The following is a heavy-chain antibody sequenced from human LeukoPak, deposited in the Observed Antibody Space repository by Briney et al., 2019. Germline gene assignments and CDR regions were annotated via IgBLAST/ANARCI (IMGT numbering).Heavy chain of an antibody. CDR1: GFTFSSFA. J-gene: IGHJ4*02. CDR2: SSGSGGST. D-gene: IGHD2-2*01. Sequence: PGGSLRLSCAASGFTFSSFAMSWVRQAPGKGLEWVSGSSGSGGSTYYADSVKGRFTISRDNSKNTLYLQMNSLRAEDTAIYYCAKEVPDCSSTSCYPSHFDYWGQGTLVTVSS. V-gene: IGHV3-23*01. CDR3: AKEVPDCSSTSCYPSHFDY.